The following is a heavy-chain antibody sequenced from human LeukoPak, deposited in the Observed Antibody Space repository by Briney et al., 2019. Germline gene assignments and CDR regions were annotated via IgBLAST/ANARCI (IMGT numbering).Heavy chain of an antibody. J-gene: IGHJ5*02. D-gene: IGHD6-13*01. CDR1: GFTFSSYA. CDR2: ISGSGGST. Sequence: GGSLRLSCAASGFTFSSYAMSRVRQAPGKGLEWVSPISGSGGSTYYADSVKGRFTISRDNSKNTLYLQMNSLRAEDTAVYYCAKDQSSSWYWFDPWGQGTLVTVSS. V-gene: IGHV3-23*01. CDR3: AKDQSSSWYWFDP.